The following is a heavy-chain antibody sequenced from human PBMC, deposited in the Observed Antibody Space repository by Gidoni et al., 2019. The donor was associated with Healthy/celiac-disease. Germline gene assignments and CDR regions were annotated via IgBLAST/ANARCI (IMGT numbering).Heavy chain of an antibody. CDR2: IYHSGSP. V-gene: IGHV4-4*02. D-gene: IGHD4-17*01. Sequence: QVQLHESGPGLVKPSGTLSLTCAFSGGSISLSNWWSWVRQPPGKGLEWIGEIYHSGSPNYNPSLKSRVTMSVDKSKNQFSLKLSSVTAADTAVYYCARANGDYSGDSHWGQGTLVTVSS. CDR1: GGSISLSNW. CDR3: ARANGDYSGDSH. J-gene: IGHJ4*02.